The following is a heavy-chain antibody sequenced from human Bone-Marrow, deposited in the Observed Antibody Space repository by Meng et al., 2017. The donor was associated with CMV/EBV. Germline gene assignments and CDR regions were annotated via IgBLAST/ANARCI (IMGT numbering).Heavy chain of an antibody. CDR2: IKQDGSEK. V-gene: IGHV3-7*01. CDR3: ARERLGGAFDI. Sequence: GGSLRLSCAASGFTFSSYWMSWVRQAPGKGLEWVGNIKQDGSEKYHVDSVKGRFTISRDNAKKSLYLQMNSLRAEDTAVYFCARERLGGAFDIWGQGTIVTVSS. CDR1: GFTFSSYW. D-gene: IGHD7-27*01. J-gene: IGHJ3*02.